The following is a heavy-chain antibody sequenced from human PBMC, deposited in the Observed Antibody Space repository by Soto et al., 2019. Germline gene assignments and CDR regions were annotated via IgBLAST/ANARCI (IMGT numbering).Heavy chain of an antibody. CDR3: ARVGATVFTRDYYGMDV. J-gene: IGHJ6*02. Sequence: SETLSLTCTVCGGSISSYYWSWIRQPPGKGLEWIGYIYYSGSTNYNPSLKSRVTISVDTSKNQFSLKLSSVTAADTAVYYCARVGATVFTRDYYGMDVWGQGTTVTVSS. V-gene: IGHV4-59*01. D-gene: IGHD4-17*01. CDR1: GGSISSYY. CDR2: IYYSGST.